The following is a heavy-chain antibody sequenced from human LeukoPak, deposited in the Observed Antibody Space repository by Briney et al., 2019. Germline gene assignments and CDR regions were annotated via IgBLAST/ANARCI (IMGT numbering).Heavy chain of an antibody. CDR1: GFSFTSYS. V-gene: IGHV3-48*02. CDR3: ARISPAYGDYYLDY. Sequence: PGGSLRLSCAASGFSFTSYSLNWVRQAPGKDPEWISYITSSSSRIYYADSVKGRFTISRDNAKNSLYLQMNSLRDEDTAVYYCARISPAYGDYYLDYWGQGTLVTVSA. J-gene: IGHJ4*02. CDR2: ITSSSSRI. D-gene: IGHD4-17*01.